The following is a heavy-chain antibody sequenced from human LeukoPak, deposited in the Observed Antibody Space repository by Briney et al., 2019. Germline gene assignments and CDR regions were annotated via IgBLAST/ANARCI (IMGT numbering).Heavy chain of an antibody. CDR2: INPSSGSI. CDR3: ARVRGEKGSEFDY. J-gene: IGHJ4*02. Sequence: ASVKVSCKASGYTFTSYYIHWVRQAPGQGLEWMGIINPSSGSISYAQKFQGRVTMTRDTSTSTVYIELSSLRSEDTAVYYCARVRGEKGSEFDYWGQGTLVTVSS. CDR1: GYTFTSYY. D-gene: IGHD3-10*01. V-gene: IGHV1-46*01.